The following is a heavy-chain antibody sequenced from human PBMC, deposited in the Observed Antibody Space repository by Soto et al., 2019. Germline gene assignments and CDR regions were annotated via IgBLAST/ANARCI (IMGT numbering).Heavy chain of an antibody. CDR3: ARRYSAWGDAFDV. CDR1: GFIFSDHY. D-gene: IGHD5-12*01. V-gene: IGHV3-72*01. J-gene: IGHJ3*01. Sequence: EVQLVESGGGLVQPGGSLRLSCAASGFIFSDHYMDWVRQAPGKGLEWVGRSRNKPNAYSTEYAASVKGRFTISRDDSKTSLYLQMNSLKAEDTAVYYCARRYSAWGDAFDVWGQGTMFTVSS. CDR2: SRNKPNAYST.